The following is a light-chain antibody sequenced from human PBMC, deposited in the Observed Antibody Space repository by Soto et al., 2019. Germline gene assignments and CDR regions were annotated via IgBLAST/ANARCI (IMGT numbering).Light chain of an antibody. V-gene: IGKV1-6*01. CDR3: LKDYSYSWA. Sequence: AIQSTQSPPSLSASVGDRVPITCRTSQGIRSALGWYQQKPGKAPKLLIYAAYTLQSGVPSRFSGSGSGRDFTLTISSLQPEDFATYYCLKDYSYSWAFGQGTQLDIK. CDR2: AAY. CDR1: QGIRSA. J-gene: IGKJ1*01.